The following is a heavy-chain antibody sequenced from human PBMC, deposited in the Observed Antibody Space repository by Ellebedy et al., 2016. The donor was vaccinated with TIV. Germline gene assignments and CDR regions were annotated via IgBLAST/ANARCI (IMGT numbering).Heavy chain of an antibody. CDR2: IYPGDSDT. V-gene: IGHV5-51*01. Sequence: GESLKISCKDSRYNFTNYWIGWVRQMPGKGLEWMGIIYPGDSDTRYSPSFQGQVTISADKSISTAYLQWSSLKASDTAMYYCARRDSMIVVVTGAFDIWGQGTMVTVSS. D-gene: IGHD3-22*01. CDR3: ARRDSMIVVVTGAFDI. J-gene: IGHJ3*02. CDR1: RYNFTNYW.